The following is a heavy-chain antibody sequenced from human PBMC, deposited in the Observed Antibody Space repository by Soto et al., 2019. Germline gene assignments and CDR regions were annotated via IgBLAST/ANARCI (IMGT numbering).Heavy chain of an antibody. CDR3: VRDLGGVSSSSRYYYYYGMDV. V-gene: IGHV3-33*01. Sequence: GGSLRLSCAASGFTFSSYGMHWVRQAPGKGLEWVAVIWYDGSNKYYADSVKGRFTISRDNSKNTLYLQMNSLRAEDTAVYYCVRDLGGVSSSSRYYYYYGMDVWGQGTTVTVSS. D-gene: IGHD6-6*01. J-gene: IGHJ6*02. CDR2: IWYDGSNK. CDR1: GFTFSSYG.